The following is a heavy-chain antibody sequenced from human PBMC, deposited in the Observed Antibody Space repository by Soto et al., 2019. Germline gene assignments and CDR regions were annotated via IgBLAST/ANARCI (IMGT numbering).Heavy chain of an antibody. V-gene: IGHV3-7*01. Sequence: GGSLRLSCAASGFTFSSYWMSWVRQAPGKGLEWVANIKQDGSEKYYVDSVKGRFTISRDNAKNSLYLQMNSLRAEDTAVYYCARGYYDFWSGYYPAYYYYMDVWGKGTTVTVSS. D-gene: IGHD3-3*01. CDR3: ARGYYDFWSGYYPAYYYYMDV. J-gene: IGHJ6*03. CDR2: IKQDGSEK. CDR1: GFTFSSYW.